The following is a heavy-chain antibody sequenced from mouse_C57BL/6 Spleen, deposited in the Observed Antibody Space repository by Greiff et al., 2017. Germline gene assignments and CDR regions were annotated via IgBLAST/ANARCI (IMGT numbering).Heavy chain of an antibody. V-gene: IGHV1-19*01. CDR3: AGYYGSSLAY. Sequence: EVQVVESGPVLVKPGASVKMSCKASGYTFTDYYMNWVKQSHGKSLEWIGVINPYNGGTSYNQKFKGKATLTVDKSSSTAYMELNSLTSEDSAVYYCAGYYGSSLAYWGQGTLVTVSA. D-gene: IGHD1-1*01. J-gene: IGHJ3*01. CDR1: GYTFTDYY. CDR2: INPYNGGT.